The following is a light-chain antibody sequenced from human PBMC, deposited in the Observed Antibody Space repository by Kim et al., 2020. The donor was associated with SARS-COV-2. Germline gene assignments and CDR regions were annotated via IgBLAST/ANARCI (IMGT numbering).Light chain of an antibody. CDR3: QQYNNWPPIT. CDR2: GAS. V-gene: IGKV3-15*01. J-gene: IGKJ5*01. Sequence: SPGERATLSCRASQSVSSNLAWYQQKPGQPPRLLIYGASNRATGIPGRFSGSGSGTEFTLTISSLQSEDFAVYYCQQYNNWPPITFGQGTRLEIK. CDR1: QSVSSN.